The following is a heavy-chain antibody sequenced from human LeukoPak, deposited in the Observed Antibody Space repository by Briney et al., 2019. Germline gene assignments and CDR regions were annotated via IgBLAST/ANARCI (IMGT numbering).Heavy chain of an antibody. J-gene: IGHJ4*02. Sequence: RGSLSLSCAAAGFTFSSYGMHWVRQAPGKGLGWVAVISYDGSNKSYADSVKGRFTISSDNSKNTLYLQMNSLRADDTAVYYCAKAMVRGFINYFDYWGQGTLVTVSS. CDR3: AKAMVRGFINYFDY. V-gene: IGHV3-30*18. D-gene: IGHD3-10*01. CDR2: ISYDGSNK. CDR1: GFTFSSYG.